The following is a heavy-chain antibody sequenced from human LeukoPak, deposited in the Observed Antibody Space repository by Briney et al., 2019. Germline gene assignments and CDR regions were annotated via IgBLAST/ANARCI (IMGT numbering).Heavy chain of an antibody. CDR1: GYTFTSYG. J-gene: IGHJ6*03. Sequence: APVKVSCKASGYTFTSYGISWVRQAPGQGLEWMGWISAYNGNTNYAQKLQGRVTMTTDTSTSTAYMELRSLRSDDTAVYYCARKAYSSSSRGYYYYMDVWGKGTTVTVSS. CDR3: ARKAYSSSSRGYYYYMDV. V-gene: IGHV1-18*01. CDR2: ISAYNGNT. D-gene: IGHD6-6*01.